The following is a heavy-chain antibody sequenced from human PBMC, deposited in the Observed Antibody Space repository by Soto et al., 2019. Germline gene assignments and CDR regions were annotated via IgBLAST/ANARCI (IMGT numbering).Heavy chain of an antibody. V-gene: IGHV1-18*01. CDR1: GGTFSSYA. CDR2: ISAYNGNT. CDR3: ASYYDFWSGHMGP. J-gene: IGHJ5*02. Sequence: ASVKVSCKASGGTFSSYAISWVRQAPGQGLEWMGWISAYNGNTNYAQKLQGRVTMTTDTSTSTAYMELRSLRSEDTAVYYCASYYDFWSGHMGPWGQGTLVTVSS. D-gene: IGHD3-3*01.